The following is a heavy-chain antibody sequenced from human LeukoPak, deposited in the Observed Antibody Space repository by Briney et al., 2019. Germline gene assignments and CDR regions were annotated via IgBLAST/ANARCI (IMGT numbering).Heavy chain of an antibody. J-gene: IGHJ3*02. Sequence: GGSLRLSCAASGFTFSSYEMNWVRQAPGKGLEWVSHISSSGSTIYYADSVKGRFTISRDNAKNSLYLQMNSLRAEDTAVYYCARERPFRSGYYRSAAFDIWGQGTMVTVSS. CDR1: GFTFSSYE. CDR2: ISSSGSTI. CDR3: ARERPFRSGYYRSAAFDI. V-gene: IGHV3-48*03. D-gene: IGHD3-22*01.